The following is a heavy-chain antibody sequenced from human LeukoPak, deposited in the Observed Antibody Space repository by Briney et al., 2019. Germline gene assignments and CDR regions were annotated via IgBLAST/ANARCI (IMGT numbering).Heavy chain of an antibody. D-gene: IGHD6-13*01. CDR1: GFTVRSNY. CDR2: IYSGGTP. J-gene: IGHJ3*02. V-gene: IGHV3-53*01. CDR3: ARHWYSSGWYFAFDI. Sequence: TGGSLRLSCAASGFTVRSNYMSWVRQAPGKGLEWVQVIYSGGTPYYADSVKGRFTISRDNSKNTLYLQMNSLRAEDTAVYYCARHWYSSGWYFAFDIWGQGTMVTVSS.